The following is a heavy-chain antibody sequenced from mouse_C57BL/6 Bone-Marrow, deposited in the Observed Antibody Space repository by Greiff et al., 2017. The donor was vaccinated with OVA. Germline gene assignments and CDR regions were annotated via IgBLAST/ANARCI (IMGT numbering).Heavy chain of an antibody. D-gene: IGHD2-4*01. J-gene: IGHJ4*01. CDR2: IYPRSGNT. CDR1: GYTFTSYG. Sequence: QVQLQQSGAELARPGASVKLSCKASGYTFTSYGISWVKQRPGQGLEWIGEIYPRSGNTYYNEKFKGKATLTADKSSSTAYMELRSLTSEDSAVYFCARRTYDYDGDYAMDYWGQGTSVTVSS. CDR3: ARRTYDYDGDYAMDY. V-gene: IGHV1-81*01.